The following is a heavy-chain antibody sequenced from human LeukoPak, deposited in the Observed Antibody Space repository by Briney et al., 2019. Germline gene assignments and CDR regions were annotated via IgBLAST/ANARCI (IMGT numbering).Heavy chain of an antibody. CDR3: ARGNYGAFDI. V-gene: IGHV4-30-4*07. D-gene: IGHD4-11*01. CDR1: GGSISSDGYS. J-gene: IGHJ3*02. CDR2: IYVSGNT. Sequence: SETLSLTCTVSGGSISSDGYSWNWIRQPPGKGLEWIGYIYVSGNTYYNPSLKSRVIISVDTSKNQFSLNMNSVSAADTAVYYCARGNYGAFDIWGQGTMVTVSS.